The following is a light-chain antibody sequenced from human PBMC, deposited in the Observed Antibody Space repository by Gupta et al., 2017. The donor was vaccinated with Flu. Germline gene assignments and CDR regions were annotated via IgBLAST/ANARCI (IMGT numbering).Light chain of an antibody. J-gene: IGKJ2*01. V-gene: IGKV3D-15*01. Sequence: EIVMTQSPATLSVSPGERATLSCRASQSVSSNLAWYLQKPGRAPRLLIYGASTRATGIPARFSGSGSGTEFTLTISSLQSEDFAVYYCQQYNNWPPYTFGQGTXLEIK. CDR2: GAS. CDR1: QSVSSN. CDR3: QQYNNWPPYT.